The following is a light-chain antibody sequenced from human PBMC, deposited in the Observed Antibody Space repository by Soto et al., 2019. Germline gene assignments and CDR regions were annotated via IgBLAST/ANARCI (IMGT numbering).Light chain of an antibody. Sequence: DIQMTQSPSTLSASVGDRVTITCRASQSISSWLAWYQQKPGKAPKLLIYDVSNLESGVPSRFSGSGSGTEFTLTISGLQPDDSATYYRQQYNTFWTFGQGTKVDI. V-gene: IGKV1-5*01. CDR3: QQYNTFWT. CDR1: QSISSW. CDR2: DVS. J-gene: IGKJ1*01.